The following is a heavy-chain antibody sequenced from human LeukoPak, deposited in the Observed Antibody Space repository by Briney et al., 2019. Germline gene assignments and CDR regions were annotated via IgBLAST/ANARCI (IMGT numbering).Heavy chain of an antibody. CDR2: RHFSGSF. V-gene: IGHV4-59*12. D-gene: IGHD2/OR15-2a*01. CDR1: GASITTDY. Sequence: PSETLSLTCTVSGASITTDYWSWIRQPPGKGLEWIGYRHFSGSFNFSPSLRSRVTISLDTSKNQFSLRLSSVTAADTAVYYCARGGRQNSLRRGIWFDPWGQGTLVTVSS. J-gene: IGHJ5*02. CDR3: ARGGRQNSLRRGIWFDP.